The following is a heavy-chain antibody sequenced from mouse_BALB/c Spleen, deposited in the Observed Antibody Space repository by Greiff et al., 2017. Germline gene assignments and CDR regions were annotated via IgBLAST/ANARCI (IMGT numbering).Heavy chain of an antibody. CDR1: GFTFSDYY. CDR3: ARGGNYEYYFDY. V-gene: IGHV5-4*02. J-gene: IGHJ2*01. D-gene: IGHD2-1*01. Sequence: EVQLVESGGGLVKPGGSLKLSCAASGFTFSDYYMYWVRQTPEKRLEWVATISDGGSYTYYPDSVKGRFTISRDNAKNNLYLQMSSLKSEDTAMYYCARGGNYEYYFDYWGQGTTLTVSS. CDR2: ISDGGSYT.